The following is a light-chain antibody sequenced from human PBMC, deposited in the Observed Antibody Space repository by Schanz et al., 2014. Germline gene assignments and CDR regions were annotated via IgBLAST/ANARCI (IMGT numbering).Light chain of an antibody. Sequence: QSALTQPPSVSAAPGQKVTISCSGSSSNIGNNYVSWYQQLPGTAPKLLIYDNNKRPSGIPDRFSGSKSGTSATLGITGLQTGDEANYFCGTWDGSLGEVVFGGGTKLTVL. J-gene: IGLJ2*01. CDR1: SSNIGNNY. CDR3: GTWDGSLGEVV. V-gene: IGLV1-51*01. CDR2: DNN.